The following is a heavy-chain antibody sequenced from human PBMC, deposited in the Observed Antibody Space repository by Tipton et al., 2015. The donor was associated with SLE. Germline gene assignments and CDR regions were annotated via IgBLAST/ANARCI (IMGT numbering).Heavy chain of an antibody. J-gene: IGHJ5*02. CDR1: GGSISSSTYY. D-gene: IGHD6-13*01. CDR2: IYYSGST. Sequence: TLSLTCTVSGGSISSSTYYWGWSRPPPGKGLEWIGTIYYSGSTYYNPSLKSRVTISVDTSKNQYSLRLNYVTAADTALYYCPRQSWRYSRSWSPNRFDPWAQRTLFTVSS. CDR3: PRQSWRYSRSWSPNRFDP. V-gene: IGHV4-39*01.